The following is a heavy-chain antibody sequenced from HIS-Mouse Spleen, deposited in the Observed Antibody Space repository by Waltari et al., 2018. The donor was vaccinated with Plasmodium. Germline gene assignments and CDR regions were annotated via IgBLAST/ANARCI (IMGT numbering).Heavy chain of an antibody. J-gene: IGHJ1*01. CDR2: INANSGGT. CDR3: ARVLGYKAAAGTFVEYFQH. D-gene: IGHD6-13*01. V-gene: IGHV1-2*02. Sequence: QVQLVQSGAEVKKPGASVKVSCKASGYTFTGYYMHWVRQAPGQGLEWMGLINANSGGTNYAQKFKGRVTMTRDTSISTAYMELSRLRSDDTAVYYCARVLGYKAAAGTFVEYFQHWGQGTLVTVSS. CDR1: GYTFTGYY.